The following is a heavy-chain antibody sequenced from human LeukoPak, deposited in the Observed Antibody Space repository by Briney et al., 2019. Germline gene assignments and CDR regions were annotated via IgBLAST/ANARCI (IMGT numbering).Heavy chain of an antibody. CDR1: GVSFISYG. D-gene: IGHD4-17*01. V-gene: IGHV3-30*18. J-gene: IGHJ4*02. Sequence: AGSLRCSCAASGVSFISYGMHWVRQAPGKGLEWVGVISDDGRNKKYADSVKGRFTISRDNSKDTLYLQMNSLRDEDTAVYYCAKRPSDYGDYVTYFDYWGQGTLVTVSS. CDR3: AKRPSDYGDYVTYFDY. CDR2: ISDDGRNK.